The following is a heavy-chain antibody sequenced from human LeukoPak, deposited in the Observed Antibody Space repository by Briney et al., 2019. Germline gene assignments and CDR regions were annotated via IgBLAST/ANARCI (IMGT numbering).Heavy chain of an antibody. CDR1: GFTFSSYA. D-gene: IGHD3-22*01. J-gene: IGHJ2*01. V-gene: IGHV3-23*01. CDR3: AKDRAYDSSGYLFSGWYFDL. Sequence: GRSLRLSCAASGFTFSSYAMSWVRQAPGKGLEWVSAISGSGGSTYYADSVKGRFTISRDNSKNTLYLQMNSLRAEDTAVYYCAKDRAYDSSGYLFSGWYFDLWGRGTLVTVSS. CDR2: ISGSGGST.